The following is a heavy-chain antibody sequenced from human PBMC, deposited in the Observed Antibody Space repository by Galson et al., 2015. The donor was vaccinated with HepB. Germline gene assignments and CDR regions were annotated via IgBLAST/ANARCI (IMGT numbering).Heavy chain of an antibody. CDR1: GYTFTSYG. CDR2: ISAYNGNT. V-gene: IGHV1-18*01. CDR3: ARVVAMYSSSWYLDY. Sequence: SVKVSCKASGYTFTSYGISWVRQAPGQGLEWMGWISAYNGNTNYAQKLQGRVTMTTDTSTSTAYMELRSLRSDDTAVYYCARVVAMYSSSWYLDYWGQGTLVTVSS. D-gene: IGHD6-13*01. J-gene: IGHJ4*02.